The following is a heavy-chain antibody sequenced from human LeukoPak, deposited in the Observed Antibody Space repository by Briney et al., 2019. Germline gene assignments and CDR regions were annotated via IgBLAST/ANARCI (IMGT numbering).Heavy chain of an antibody. Sequence: KPSETLSLTCTVSGGSISSYYWSWIRQPPGKGLEWIGYINYSGSTNYNPSLKSRVTISVDASKNQFSLKLSSVTAADTAVYYCARGTMVRGVIDHYYFDYWGQGTLVTVSS. J-gene: IGHJ4*02. CDR2: INYSGST. V-gene: IGHV4-59*01. CDR3: ARGTMVRGVIDHYYFDY. CDR1: GGSISSYY. D-gene: IGHD3-10*01.